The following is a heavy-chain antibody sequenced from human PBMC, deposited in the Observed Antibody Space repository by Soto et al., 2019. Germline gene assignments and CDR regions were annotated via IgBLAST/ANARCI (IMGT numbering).Heavy chain of an antibody. Sequence: SVKVSCKASGGAFSSYAISWVRQAPGQGLEWMGSIIPIFGSPNYAQKFQGRVTITADESTSTAYMELSSLRSEDTAVYYCARHPGGRGYYYGMDVWGQGTTVTVSS. CDR1: GGAFSSYA. CDR3: ARHPGGRGYYYGMDV. CDR2: IIPIFGSP. J-gene: IGHJ6*02. D-gene: IGHD2-15*01. V-gene: IGHV1-69*13.